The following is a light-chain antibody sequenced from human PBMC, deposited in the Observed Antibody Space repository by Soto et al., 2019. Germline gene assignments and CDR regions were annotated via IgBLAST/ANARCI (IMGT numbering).Light chain of an antibody. J-gene: IGLJ2*01. CDR3: SSYTSSSTPVV. CDR2: EVT. CDR1: GSDVGAYNY. V-gene: IGLV2-14*01. Sequence: QAVVTQPASVSGSPGQSITISCTGSGSDVGAYNYVSWYQQHPDKAPKLLIFEVTNRPSGVSDCFSGSKSGNTASLTISSLQAEDEADYYCSSYTSSSTPVVFGGGTKLTVL.